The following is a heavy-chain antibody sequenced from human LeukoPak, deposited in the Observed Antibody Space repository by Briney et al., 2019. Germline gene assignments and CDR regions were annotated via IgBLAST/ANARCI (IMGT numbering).Heavy chain of an antibody. V-gene: IGHV4-59*08. J-gene: IGHJ6*02. D-gene: IGHD2-2*01. CDR2: IFYTGLT. CDR3: ARHDCATTSCLYFYGMDV. CDR1: GGSISGYY. Sequence: SETLSLTCTVSGGSISGYYWSWFRLPPGTGLEWIGFIFYTGLTKYKPSLKSRVTISVDTSKNQFSLKLSSVTATDTAVYYCARHDCATTSCLYFYGMDVWGQGTTVTVSS.